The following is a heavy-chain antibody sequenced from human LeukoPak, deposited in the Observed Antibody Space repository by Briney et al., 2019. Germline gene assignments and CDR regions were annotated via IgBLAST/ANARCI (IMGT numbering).Heavy chain of an antibody. CDR1: GYTFTSYG. Sequence: SVKVSCKASGYTFTSYGISWVRQAPGQGLEWMGGIIPIFGTANYAQKFQGRVTITADESTSTAYMELSSLRSEDTAVYYCARAGYNYGYDFSYWGQGTLVTVSS. J-gene: IGHJ4*02. CDR3: ARAGYNYGYDFSY. D-gene: IGHD5-18*01. V-gene: IGHV1-69*13. CDR2: IIPIFGTA.